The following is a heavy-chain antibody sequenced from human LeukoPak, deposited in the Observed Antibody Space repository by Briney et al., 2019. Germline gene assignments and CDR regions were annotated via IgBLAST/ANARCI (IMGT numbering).Heavy chain of an antibody. CDR2: ISAYNGNT. CDR1: GYTFTPYG. D-gene: IGHD2/OR15-2a*01. J-gene: IGHJ4*02. V-gene: IGHV1-18*01. CDR3: ARDERAYCTSTTNCPYFDY. Sequence: ASVKVSCKASGYTFTPYGISRVRQAPGQGLEWMGWISAYNGNTNYAQKLQGRVTMTTDTSTSTAYMGLRSLRSDDTAVYFCARDERAYCTSTTNCPYFDYWGQGTLVTVSS.